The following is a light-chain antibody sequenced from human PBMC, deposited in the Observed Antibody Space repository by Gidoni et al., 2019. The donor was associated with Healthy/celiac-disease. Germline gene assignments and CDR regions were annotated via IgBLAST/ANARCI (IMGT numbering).Light chain of an antibody. V-gene: IGKV3-15*01. J-gene: IGKJ1*01. CDR3: QQYNGWPRT. Sequence: ETVMTQSPATLSVSPGERATLSCRASQSVINNLAWYQQKPGQAPRLLIYGASTRATGIPARFSGSGSGTEFTLTISSLQSEDFAVYYCQQYNGWPRTFGQGTTVEVK. CDR2: GAS. CDR1: QSVINN.